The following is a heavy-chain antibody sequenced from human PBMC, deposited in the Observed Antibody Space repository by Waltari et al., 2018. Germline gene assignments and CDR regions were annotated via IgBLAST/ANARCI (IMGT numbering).Heavy chain of an antibody. V-gene: IGHV4-39*07. Sequence: QVQLQESGPGLVQPSETLSLTCSVSGAYFESSSHYWGWVRQPPGKGLEWIGSIYYSGSTYYNPSLKSRVNMSVDTANYQFSLKVTSVTAADTAIYYCARTAYDHLTGYPTLDHWGQGILVTVSS. D-gene: IGHD3-9*01. CDR2: IYYSGST. CDR3: ARTAYDHLTGYPTLDH. CDR1: GAYFESSSHY. J-gene: IGHJ4*02.